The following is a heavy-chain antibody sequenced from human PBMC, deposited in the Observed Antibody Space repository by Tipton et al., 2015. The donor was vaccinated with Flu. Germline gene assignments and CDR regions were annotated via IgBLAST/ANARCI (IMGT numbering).Heavy chain of an antibody. D-gene: IGHD3-10*02. V-gene: IGHV4-39*01. CDR1: SGSIRSTNYF. Sequence: TLSLTCTVSSGSIRSTNYFCAWIRQPPGKRLELIGSIYPSGTTYYNPSLRSRAVISVDTSKNQFSLRLTSVTAADTAIYYCARLSFYDVDLKNFYFEDWGQGTLVTVSS. CDR3: ARLSFYDVDLKNFYFED. J-gene: IGHJ4*02. CDR2: IYPSGTT.